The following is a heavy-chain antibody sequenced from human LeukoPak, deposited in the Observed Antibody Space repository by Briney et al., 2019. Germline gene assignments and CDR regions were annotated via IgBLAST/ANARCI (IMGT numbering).Heavy chain of an antibody. D-gene: IGHD2-8*01. J-gene: IGHJ5*02. Sequence: ASVKVSCKASGGTFSSYAISWVRQAPGQGLEWVGGIIPIFGTTNYTQQFQGRVTITAEESTSTVYLELSSLRSDDTAVYYCARSYLVSNWLDPWGQGTLVTVSS. CDR3: ARSYLVSNWLDP. V-gene: IGHV1-69*13. CDR1: GGTFSSYA. CDR2: IIPIFGTT.